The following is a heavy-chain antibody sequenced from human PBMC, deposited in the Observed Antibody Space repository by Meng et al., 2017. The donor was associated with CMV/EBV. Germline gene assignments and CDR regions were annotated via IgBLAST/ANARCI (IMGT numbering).Heavy chain of an antibody. J-gene: IGHJ4*02. CDR2: ISWNSVSI. Sequence: LKISCRASGFTFDYHAMHWVRQAAGKGLEWIAGISWNSVSIGYAESVKGRFIISRDDAKNSPYLQMNSLRTEDTALYFCAKLQGSKDYWGQGTLVTVSS. CDR1: GFTFDYHA. CDR3: AKLQGSKDY. V-gene: IGHV3-9*01.